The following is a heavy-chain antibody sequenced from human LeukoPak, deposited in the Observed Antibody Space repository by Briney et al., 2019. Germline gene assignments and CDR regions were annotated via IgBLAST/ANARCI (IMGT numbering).Heavy chain of an antibody. J-gene: IGHJ4*02. D-gene: IGHD5-24*01. CDR1: GFTFSSYV. Sequence: GGSLRLSCETAGFTFSSYVMHWVRRTPGKGLVWVSRISHDGFISYADSVKGRFTISRDNAKNTLILQMNSLRVEDTAVYYCARDWVYKIDYWGRGTLVTVSS. CDR3: ARDWVYKIDY. V-gene: IGHV3-74*01. CDR2: ISHDGFI.